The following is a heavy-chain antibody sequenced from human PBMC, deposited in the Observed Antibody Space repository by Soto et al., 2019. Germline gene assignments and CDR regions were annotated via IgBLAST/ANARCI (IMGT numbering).Heavy chain of an antibody. CDR2: IYPGDSDT. CDR3: ARQGRPYSGSLDY. CDR1: GFSFTTYW. D-gene: IGHD5-12*01. Sequence: GESLKISCKGSGFSFTTYWIAWVRQMPGKGLEWMGIIYPGDSDTRYSPSLQGQVIISADKSISTAYLQWTSLKASDSAIYYCARQGRPYSGSLDYWGQGTPVTVSS. J-gene: IGHJ4*02. V-gene: IGHV5-51*01.